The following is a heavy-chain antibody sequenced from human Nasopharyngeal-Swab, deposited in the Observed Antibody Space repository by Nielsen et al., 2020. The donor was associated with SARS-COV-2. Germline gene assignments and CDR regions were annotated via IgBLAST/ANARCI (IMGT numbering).Heavy chain of an antibody. CDR3: ARPGHRRI. Sequence: WIRQPPGKGLEWIGSIYYSGSTYYNPSLKSRVTISVDTSKNQFSLKLSSVTAADTAVYYCARPGHRRIWGQGTLVTVSS. D-gene: IGHD2-15*01. CDR2: IYYSGST. V-gene: IGHV4-39*01. J-gene: IGHJ4*02.